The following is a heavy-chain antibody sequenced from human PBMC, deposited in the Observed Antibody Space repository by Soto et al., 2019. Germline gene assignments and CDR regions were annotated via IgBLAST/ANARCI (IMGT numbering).Heavy chain of an antibody. J-gene: IGHJ4*02. V-gene: IGHV5-51*01. CDR1: GYNFAVYW. Sequence: PGESLKISCKGSGYNFAVYWIAWERQMPGKGLELMGIIYPSDSDTRYRPSFQGQVTISRDNAKNSLYLQMNSLRDEDTAVYYCARDRDTNMETFDYWGQGTLVTVSS. CDR3: ARDRDTNMETFDY. D-gene: IGHD5-18*01. CDR2: IYPSDSDT.